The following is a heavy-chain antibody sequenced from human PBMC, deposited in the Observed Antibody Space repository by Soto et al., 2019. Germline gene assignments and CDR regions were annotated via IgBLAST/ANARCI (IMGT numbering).Heavy chain of an antibody. CDR2: VTGKGGRS. CDR3: AKDQQPEWPTFFFSPVSTPYGMDV. CDR1: GFTFNTYG. Sequence: EVRLLQSGGGLVRPGSSLTLSCVASGFTFNTYGMTWVRQAPGKGLEWVSFVTGKGGRSYYADSVKGRFTISRYSSKDTLYLQMNSLRVDDTAVYYCAKDQQPEWPTFFFSPVSTPYGMDVWGQGTTVTVSS. V-gene: IGHV3-23*01. D-gene: IGHD3-3*01. J-gene: IGHJ6*02.